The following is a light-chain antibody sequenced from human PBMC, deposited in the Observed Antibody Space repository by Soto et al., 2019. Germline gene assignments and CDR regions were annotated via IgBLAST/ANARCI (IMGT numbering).Light chain of an antibody. CDR1: QSVGDTF. CDR2: GVS. V-gene: IGKV3-20*01. Sequence: EIVLTQSPGTLSLSPGEKATLSCRASQSVGDTFLSWYQQKPGLAPRLLIYGVSNMATGIPDRFSGSGSGTDFILTISRLEPEDFALYYCGQFVSSPPRKFGQGTKVEIK. J-gene: IGKJ1*01. CDR3: GQFVSSPPRK.